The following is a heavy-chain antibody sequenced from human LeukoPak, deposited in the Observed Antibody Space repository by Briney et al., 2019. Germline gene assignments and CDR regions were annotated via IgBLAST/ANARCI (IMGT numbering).Heavy chain of an antibody. CDR2: INWNGGST. Sequence: GGSLRLSCAASGFIFDDYAMSWVRQAPGKGLEWVSGINWNGGSTGYADSVKGRFTISRDNAKNSLYLQMNSLRAEETALYYCAREGPTVTTFSSLDCWGQGTLVTVSS. D-gene: IGHD4-17*01. CDR1: GFIFDDYA. CDR3: AREGPTVTTFSSLDC. J-gene: IGHJ4*02. V-gene: IGHV3-20*04.